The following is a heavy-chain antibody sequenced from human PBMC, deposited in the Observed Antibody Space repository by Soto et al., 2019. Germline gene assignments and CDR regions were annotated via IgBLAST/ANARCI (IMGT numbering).Heavy chain of an antibody. Sequence: QVQLVHSAAEVKKPGASVKVSCKASGYTFTAYSMHWVRQAPGQGLEWVGWFNPNSGDTIYAQKFQGRVTLTRDTSIGTAYMELYSLTSDDTAVYYCAREASAVISLDYWGQGTLVTVSS. CDR1: GYTFTAYS. D-gene: IGHD6-19*01. V-gene: IGHV1-2*02. CDR3: AREASAVISLDY. J-gene: IGHJ4*02. CDR2: FNPNSGDT.